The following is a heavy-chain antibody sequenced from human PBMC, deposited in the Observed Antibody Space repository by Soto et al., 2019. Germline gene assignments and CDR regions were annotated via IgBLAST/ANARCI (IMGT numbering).Heavy chain of an antibody. CDR1: GFTFSSYS. D-gene: IGHD2-21*01. CDR3: ASLMVVIANDAFDI. V-gene: IGHV3-21*01. CDR2: ISSSSSYI. Sequence: EVQLVESGGGLVKPGGSLRLSCAASGFTFSSYSMNWVRQAPGKGLEWVSSISSSSSYIYYADSVKGRFTISRDNAKNSLYLQMNSLRAEDTAVYYCASLMVVIANDAFDIWGQGTMVTVSS. J-gene: IGHJ3*02.